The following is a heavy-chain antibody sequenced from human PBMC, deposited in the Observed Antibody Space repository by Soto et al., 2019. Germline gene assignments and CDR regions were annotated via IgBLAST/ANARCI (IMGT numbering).Heavy chain of an antibody. D-gene: IGHD3-9*01. V-gene: IGHV3-15*01. CDR3: TTGRYYDILTGHHNVAY. Sequence: DLEESGGGLGKPGGSLRLSCVASGFTLSHPWMTWLRQAAGKGLEWVGHIKSTTDGGTADYAAPVKGRFTISRDDSKNTVYLQMNSLRTEDTAVYYCTTGRYYDILTGHHNVAYWGQGTLVTVSS. CDR2: IKSTTDGGTA. CDR1: GFTLSHPW. J-gene: IGHJ4*02.